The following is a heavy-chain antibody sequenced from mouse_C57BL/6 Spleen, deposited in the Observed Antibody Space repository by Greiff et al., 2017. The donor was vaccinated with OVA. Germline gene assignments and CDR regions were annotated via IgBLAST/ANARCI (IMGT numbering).Heavy chain of an antibody. CDR2: IRYDGSN. Sequence: EVQLQQSGPGLVKPSQSLSLTCSVTGYSITSGYYWNWIRQFPGNNLEWMGYIRYDGSNNYNPSLKNRISITRDTSKNQFFLKLKSGTTEDTATYYCAREGHDDYPHYFDDWGQGTTLTVSS. CDR1: GYSITSGYY. J-gene: IGHJ2*01. CDR3: AREGHDDYPHYFDD. D-gene: IGHD2-4*01. V-gene: IGHV3-6*01.